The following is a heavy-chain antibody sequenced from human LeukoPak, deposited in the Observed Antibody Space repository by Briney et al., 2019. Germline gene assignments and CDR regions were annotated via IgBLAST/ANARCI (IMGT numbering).Heavy chain of an antibody. J-gene: IGHJ4*02. Sequence: GGSLRLSCAASGFTFSSYEMNWVRQAPGKGLEWVSYISSSGSTIYYADSVKGRFTISRDNAKNSLYLQMNSLRAEDTAVYYCAKDNLRGRYYGSDDYWGQGTLVTVSS. CDR2: ISSSGSTI. CDR3: AKDNLRGRYYGSDDY. D-gene: IGHD3-10*01. CDR1: GFTFSSYE. V-gene: IGHV3-48*03.